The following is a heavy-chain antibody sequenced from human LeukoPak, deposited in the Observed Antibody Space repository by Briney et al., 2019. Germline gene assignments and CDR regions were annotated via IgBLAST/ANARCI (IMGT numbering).Heavy chain of an antibody. CDR1: GGSISGYY. V-gene: IGHV4-59*08. D-gene: IGHD3-22*01. CDR2: IHHSGST. J-gene: IGHJ4*02. Sequence: PSETLSLTCTVSGGSISGYYWNWIRQPPGKGLEWLGYIHHSGSTHYNPSLKNRVTISVDTSKNQFSLKLNSMTDADTAVYYCARHEDLNYYDSSGFNYWGQGTLVSVSS. CDR3: ARHEDLNYYDSSGFNY.